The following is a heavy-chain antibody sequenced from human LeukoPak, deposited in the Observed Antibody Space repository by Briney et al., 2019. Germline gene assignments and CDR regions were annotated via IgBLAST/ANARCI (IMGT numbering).Heavy chain of an antibody. V-gene: IGHV3-48*03. D-gene: IGHD3-10*01. CDR1: GFTFSSYE. Sequence: GGSLRLSCAASGFTFSSYEMNWARQGQGKGLEWVSYISSSGSTKYYADSVKGRFTISRDNAKKSLYLQMNSLRAEDTAVYYCARGWGEGGQGTLVTVSS. J-gene: IGHJ4*02. CDR3: ARGWGE. CDR2: ISSSGSTK.